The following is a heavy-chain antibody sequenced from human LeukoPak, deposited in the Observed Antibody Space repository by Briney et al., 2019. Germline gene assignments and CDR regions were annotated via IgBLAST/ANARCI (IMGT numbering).Heavy chain of an antibody. Sequence: PGGSLRLSCAASGFTFSTYYMSWVRQAPGTGLEWVANIKQDGSEKYYVDSVKGRFTISRDNAKNSLYLQMNSLRAEDTAVYYCARTGLLRYFDWLLSYYFDYWGQGTLVTVSS. J-gene: IGHJ4*02. CDR2: IKQDGSEK. D-gene: IGHD3-9*01. CDR3: ARTGLLRYFDWLLSYYFDY. CDR1: GFTFSTYY. V-gene: IGHV3-7*01.